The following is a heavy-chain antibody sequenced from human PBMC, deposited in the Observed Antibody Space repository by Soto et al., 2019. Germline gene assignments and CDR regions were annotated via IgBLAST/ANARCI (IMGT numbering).Heavy chain of an antibody. D-gene: IGHD3-16*01. CDR3: ARHAQGRVRLGIDY. CDR1: GGSISSSSYY. V-gene: IGHV4-39*01. CDR2: IYDSGST. Sequence: QLQLQESGPGLVKPSETLSLTCTVSGGSISSSSYYWGWIRQPPGKGLEWIGSIYDSGSTYYNPSLKSRVTISVDTSKNQFSLKVSSVTAADTAVYYCARHAQGRVRLGIDYWGQGILVIVSS. J-gene: IGHJ4*02.